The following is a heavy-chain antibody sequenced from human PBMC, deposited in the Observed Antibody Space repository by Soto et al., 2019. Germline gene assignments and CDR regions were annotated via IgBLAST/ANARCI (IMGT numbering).Heavy chain of an antibody. CDR3: ARAVAARPRSYYYYGMDV. CDR1: GGSVSSGSYY. J-gene: IGHJ6*02. V-gene: IGHV4-61*01. Sequence: QVQLQESGPGLVKPSETLSLTCTVSGGSVSSGSYYWSWIRQPPGKGLEWIGYIYYSGSTNYNPPLKSRVTISVDTSKNQFSLKLSSVTAADTAVYYCARAVAARPRSYYYYGMDVWGQGTTVTVSS. D-gene: IGHD6-6*01. CDR2: IYYSGST.